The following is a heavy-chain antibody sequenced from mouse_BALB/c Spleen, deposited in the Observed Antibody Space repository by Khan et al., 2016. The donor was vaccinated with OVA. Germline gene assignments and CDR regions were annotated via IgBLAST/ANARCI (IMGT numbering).Heavy chain of an antibody. J-gene: IGHJ3*01. CDR1: GFTFSDYY. CDR2: ITSDGGST. V-gene: IGHV5-12*02. Sequence: EVELVESGGVLVQPGGSLKLSCATSGFTFSDYYMCWVRQTPEKRLEWVAYITSDGGSTYYPDTVKGRFTISRDNAKNTLYLQMSRLKSEDTAIDYCARRGDVYSWFTYWGQGTLVTVSA. CDR3: ARRGDVYSWFTY. D-gene: IGHD1-1*01.